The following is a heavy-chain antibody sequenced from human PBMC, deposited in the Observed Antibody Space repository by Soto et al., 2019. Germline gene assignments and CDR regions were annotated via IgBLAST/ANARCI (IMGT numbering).Heavy chain of an antibody. D-gene: IGHD3-10*01. J-gene: IGHJ3*02. CDR2: IYPGDPDT. V-gene: IGHV5-51*01. CDR3: ARGGRGVRGRDAFDI. CDR1: GYSFTSYW. Sequence: VESLKISCKGSGYSFTSYWIGWVRQMPGKGLEWMGIIYPGDPDTRYSPSFQGQVTISRDNSKNTLYLQMNSLRAEDTAVYYCARGGRGVRGRDAFDIWGQGTMVTVSS.